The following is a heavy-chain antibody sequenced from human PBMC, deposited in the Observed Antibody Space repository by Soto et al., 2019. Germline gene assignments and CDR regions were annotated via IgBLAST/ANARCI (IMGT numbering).Heavy chain of an antibody. V-gene: IGHV3-30-3*01. J-gene: IGHJ4*02. CDR1: GFIFDSYA. CDR3: ARDMSRKFSTAY. CDR2: ISFDATNK. D-gene: IGHD4-17*01. Sequence: QVQLVESGGGVVQPGRSLRLSCAASGFIFDSYAIHWVRQAPGQGLEWVTYISFDATNKYYTDSVKGRFTISRDESKNNLFLRMNSLRGEDTAVYYCARDMSRKFSTAYWGQGTLVIVSS.